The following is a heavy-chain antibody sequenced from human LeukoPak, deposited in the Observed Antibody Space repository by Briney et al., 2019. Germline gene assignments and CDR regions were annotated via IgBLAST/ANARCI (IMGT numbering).Heavy chain of an antibody. CDR1: GYTFTGYY. J-gene: IGHJ4*02. D-gene: IGHD5-12*01. V-gene: IGHV1-2*02. CDR3: AGVSRDTVAQWDY. Sequence: GASVKVSCKASGYTFTGYYMHWVRQAPGQGLEWMGWINPNSGGTNYAQKFQGRVTMTRDTSISTAYMELSRLRSDDTAVYYCAGVSRDTVAQWDYWGQGTLVTVSS. CDR2: INPNSGGT.